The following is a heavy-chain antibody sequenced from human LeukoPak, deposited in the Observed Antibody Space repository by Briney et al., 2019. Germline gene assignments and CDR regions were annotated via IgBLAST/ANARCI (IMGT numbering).Heavy chain of an antibody. CDR2: IKPNSGGT. J-gene: IGHJ5*02. CDR1: GYTFTGYY. Sequence: GASVKVSCKASGYTFTGYYMHWVRQARGQGLEWMGWIKPNSGGTRPAQKFQGRVTMTMDTSISTAYMELSSLRYDDTAVYYCATNILVRDIINWFDPWGQGTLVTVSS. CDR3: ATNILVRDIINWFDP. V-gene: IGHV1-2*02. D-gene: IGHD3-10*01.